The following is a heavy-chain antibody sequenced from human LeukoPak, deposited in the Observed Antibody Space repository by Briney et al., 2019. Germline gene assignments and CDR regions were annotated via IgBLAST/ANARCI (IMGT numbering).Heavy chain of an antibody. J-gene: IGHJ4*01. CDR1: GYSFTSYW. Sequence: GESLKISCKGSGYSFTSYWIGWVRQMPGKGLEWMGIIYPGDSDTRYSPSFQGQVTISADKSISTAYLQWSSLKASDTAMYYCARAEGGRSSLYSSFDYRGQGTLGTGSS. V-gene: IGHV5-51*01. D-gene: IGHD6-13*01. CDR3: ARAEGGRSSLYSSFDY. CDR2: IYPGDSDT.